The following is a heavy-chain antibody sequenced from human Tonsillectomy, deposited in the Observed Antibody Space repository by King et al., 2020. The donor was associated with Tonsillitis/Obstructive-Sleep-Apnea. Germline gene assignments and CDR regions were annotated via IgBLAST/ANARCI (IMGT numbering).Heavy chain of an antibody. Sequence: VQLQQWGAGLLKPSETLSLTCAVYGGSFSDYYWSWIRQPPGKGLEWIGEINHSGSTNYNPSLKSRVTMSVDTSKNQFSLNLNSVTAADTAVYYCARSTIFGVVITPLYFDYWGQGTLVTVSS. V-gene: IGHV4-34*01. CDR1: GGSFSDYY. CDR2: INHSGST. D-gene: IGHD3-3*01. J-gene: IGHJ4*02. CDR3: ARSTIFGVVITPLYFDY.